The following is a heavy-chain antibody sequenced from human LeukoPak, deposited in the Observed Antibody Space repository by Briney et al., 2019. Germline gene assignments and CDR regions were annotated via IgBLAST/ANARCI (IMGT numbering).Heavy chain of an antibody. J-gene: IGHJ4*02. D-gene: IGHD1-20*01. Sequence: GGSLRLSCAASGFTFSSYSLNWVRRAPGKGLEWVSSISSSSSYIYYADSVKGRFTISRDNAKNSLYLQMNSLRAEDTAVYYCARAHNWNDVWDYWGQETLVTVSS. CDR2: ISSSSSYI. CDR3: ARAHNWNDVWDY. CDR1: GFTFSSYS. V-gene: IGHV3-21*01.